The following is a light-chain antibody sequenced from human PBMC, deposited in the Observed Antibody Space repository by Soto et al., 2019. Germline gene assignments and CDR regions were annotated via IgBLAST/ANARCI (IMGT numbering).Light chain of an antibody. Sequence: EIVMTQSPATLSVSPGERATLSCRASQSVSSNLAWYQQKPGQAPRLLIYGASTRATGIPARVSGSGSGTEFTLPISRLQSEDFAVYYCQQYNNFWTFGQGTKVEIK. J-gene: IGKJ1*01. CDR3: QQYNNFWT. CDR1: QSVSSN. V-gene: IGKV3-15*01. CDR2: GAS.